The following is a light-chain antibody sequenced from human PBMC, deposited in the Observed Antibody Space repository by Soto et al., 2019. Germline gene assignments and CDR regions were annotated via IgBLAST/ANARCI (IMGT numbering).Light chain of an antibody. CDR3: SSYTSSSTLV. CDR2: SNT. CDR1: SSNIGAGFD. Sequence: QSALTQPPSVSGAPGQTVTISCTGSSSNIGAGFDVHWYQQVPGTAPKLVLYSNTARPSGVPDRFSGSRSGSSGSLAISGLQPEDEADYYCSSYTSSSTLVFGTGTKVTV. V-gene: IGLV1-40*01. J-gene: IGLJ1*01.